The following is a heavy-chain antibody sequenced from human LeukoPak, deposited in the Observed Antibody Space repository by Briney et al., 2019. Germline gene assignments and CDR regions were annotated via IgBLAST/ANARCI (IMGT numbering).Heavy chain of an antibody. J-gene: IGHJ3*01. CDR3: ARAEWSGASKFFDV. CDR2: IYYSGST. V-gene: IGHV4-31*03. Sequence: SQTLSLTCTVSGVSFRSGGYYWSWIRQHPGKGLEWIGYIYYSGSTYYNPSLKSRISISVDTSKNQFSLKLSSVTAADTAVYYCARAEWSGASKFFDVWGQGTMVTVSS. D-gene: IGHD3-10*01. CDR1: GVSFRSGGYY.